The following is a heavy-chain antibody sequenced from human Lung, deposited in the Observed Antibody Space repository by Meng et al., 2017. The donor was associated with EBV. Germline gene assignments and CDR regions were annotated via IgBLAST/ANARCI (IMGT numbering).Heavy chain of an antibody. V-gene: IGHV7-4-1*02. CDR1: WYTFTSSS. Sequence: QVQLVQSGSELKKPGYSVTVSCQAAWYTFTSSSMNWVRHAPGQGLEWMGWININTGNPTYAQGFTGRFVFSLDTSVSTAYLQISSLKTDDTAVYYCARGSLEANEDPGWGQGTLVTVSS. CDR3: ARGSLEANEDPG. J-gene: IGHJ4*02. CDR2: ININTGNP.